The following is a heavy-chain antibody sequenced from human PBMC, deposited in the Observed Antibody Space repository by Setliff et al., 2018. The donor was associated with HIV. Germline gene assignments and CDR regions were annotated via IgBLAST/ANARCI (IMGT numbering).Heavy chain of an antibody. CDR3: ARLSISATSHYYYYMDV. D-gene: IGHD6-13*01. CDR2: ISYDGSNK. CDR1: GLTFSTYA. V-gene: IGHV3-30*14. J-gene: IGHJ6*03. Sequence: LSLSCAASGLTFSTYAMHWVRQAPGKGLEWVAVISYDGSNKYYADSVKGRITISRDNSKDTLYLQLNSLRPEDTAVYYCARLSISATSHYYYYMDVWGKGTTVTVSS.